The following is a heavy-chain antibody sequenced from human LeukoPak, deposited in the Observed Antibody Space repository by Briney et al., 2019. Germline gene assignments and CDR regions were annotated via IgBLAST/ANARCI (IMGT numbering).Heavy chain of an antibody. CDR3: TTVLAAAAKGY. D-gene: IGHD6-13*01. Sequence: GGSLRLSCAASGFTFSNAWMSWVRQAPGKGLEWAGRIKSKTDGGTTDYAAPVKGRFTISRDDSKNTLYLQMNSLKTEDTAVYYCTTVLAAAAKGYWGQGTLVTVSS. CDR1: GFTFSNAW. CDR2: IKSKTDGGTT. J-gene: IGHJ4*02. V-gene: IGHV3-15*01.